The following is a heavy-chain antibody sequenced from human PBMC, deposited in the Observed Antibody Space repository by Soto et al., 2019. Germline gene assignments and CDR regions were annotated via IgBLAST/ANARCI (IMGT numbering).Heavy chain of an antibody. CDR1: GYTFTSYG. CDR3: AREVRAVAVITIPGIYGMDV. V-gene: IGHV1-18*01. CDR2: ISAYNGNT. D-gene: IGHD6-19*01. Sequence: ASVKVSCKASGYTFTSYGISWVRQAPGQGLEWMGWISAYNGNTNYAQKLQGRVTMTTDTSTSTAYMELRSLRSDDTAVYYCAREVRAVAVITIPGIYGMDVWGQGTTVTVSS. J-gene: IGHJ6*02.